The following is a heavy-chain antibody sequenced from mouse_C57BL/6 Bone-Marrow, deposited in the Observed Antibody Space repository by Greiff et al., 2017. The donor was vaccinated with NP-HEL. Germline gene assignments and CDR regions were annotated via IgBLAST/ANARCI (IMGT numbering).Heavy chain of an antibody. J-gene: IGHJ3*01. CDR2: IDPENGDT. V-gene: IGHV14-4*01. CDR1: GFNIKDDY. CDR3: TRDDGAWFAY. D-gene: IGHD2-12*01. Sequence: EVQLQQSGAELVRPGASVKLSCTASGFNIKDDYMHWVKQRPEQGLEWIGWIDPENGDTEYASKFQGKATITADTSSNTAYLQLSSLTSEDTAVYDCTRDDGAWFAYWGQGTLVTGSA.